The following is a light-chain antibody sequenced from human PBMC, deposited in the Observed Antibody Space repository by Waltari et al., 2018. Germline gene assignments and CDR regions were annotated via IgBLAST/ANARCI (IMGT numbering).Light chain of an antibody. J-gene: IGKJ5*01. CDR1: QSVSSNY. Sequence: EIVLTQSPGTLSLSPGDRATLSCRASQSVSSNYLAWYQQKPGQAPRLLIYGASKRTTGIPDRFSGSGSGTDFTLTISRLEPEDFAVYYCQQYATSPRISFGQGTRLKIK. V-gene: IGKV3-20*01. CDR2: GAS. CDR3: QQYATSPRIS.